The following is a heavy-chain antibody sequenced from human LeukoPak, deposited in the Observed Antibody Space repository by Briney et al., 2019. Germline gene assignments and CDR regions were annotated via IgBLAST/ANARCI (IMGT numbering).Heavy chain of an antibody. CDR2: ISSSSSYI. J-gene: IGHJ6*03. CDR1: GFTFSCYS. CDR3: AREGGSPPGYYYYYMDV. V-gene: IGHV3-21*01. Sequence: GGSLRLSCAASGFTFSCYSMNWVRQAPGKGLEWVSSISSSSSYIYYADSVKGRFTISRDNAKNSLYLQMNSLRAEDTAVYYCAREGGSPPGYYYYYMDVWGKGTTVTVSS.